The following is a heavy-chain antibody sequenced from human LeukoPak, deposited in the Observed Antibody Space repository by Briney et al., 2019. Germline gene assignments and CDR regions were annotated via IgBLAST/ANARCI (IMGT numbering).Heavy chain of an antibody. CDR3: ARIVVYYDSSGYYHEYYFDY. CDR2: IYYSGST. Sequence: PSETLSLTCTVSGGSISSSSYYWGWIRQPPGKGLEWIGSIYYSGSTYYNPSLKSRVTISVDTSKNQFSLKLSSVTAADTAVYYCARIVVYYDSSGYYHEYYFDYWGQGTLVTVSS. D-gene: IGHD3-22*01. V-gene: IGHV4-39*07. J-gene: IGHJ4*02. CDR1: GGSISSSSYY.